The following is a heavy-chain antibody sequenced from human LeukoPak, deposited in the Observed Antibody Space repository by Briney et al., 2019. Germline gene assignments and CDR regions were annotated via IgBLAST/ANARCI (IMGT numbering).Heavy chain of an antibody. V-gene: IGHV3-23*01. CDR1: GFTFSKCD. CDR3: AKDLVGGLEAAHWFDP. J-gene: IGHJ5*02. Sequence: TGGSLRLSCAASGFTFSKCDMTWVRQAPGKGLEWVSSISGTGDRTWYADSVKGRFTISRDNLKNTLHLEMNNLRAEDTALYFCAKDLVGGLEAAHWFDPWGQGILVTVSS. CDR2: ISGTGDRT. D-gene: IGHD6-25*01.